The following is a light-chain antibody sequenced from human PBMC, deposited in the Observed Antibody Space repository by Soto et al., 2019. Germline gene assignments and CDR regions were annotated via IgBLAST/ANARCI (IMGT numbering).Light chain of an antibody. V-gene: IGLV2-18*02. CDR3: NSYTGSSTYV. J-gene: IGLJ1*01. CDR2: EVS. CDR1: SSDVGSYNR. Sequence: QSVLTQPPSVSGSPGQPVAISCTGTSSDVGSYNRVSWYQQPPGAAPKLMIYEVSNRPSGVPDRFSGSKSGNTASLTISGLQAEDEADYYCNSYTGSSTYVFGTGTKVTVL.